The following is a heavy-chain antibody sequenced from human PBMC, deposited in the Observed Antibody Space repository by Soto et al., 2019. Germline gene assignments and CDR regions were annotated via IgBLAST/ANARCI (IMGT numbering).Heavy chain of an antibody. V-gene: IGHV2-5*02. J-gene: IGHJ4*02. Sequence: QITLRESGPTLVKPTQTLTLTCTFSGFSLSTSGVGVGWIRQPPGKALEWLAVVYWDDTKHYSPSLKSMITLTKDTSKNQVVLTMTNMDPVDTATYFCARKGYGDYPLYYWGQGTLVTVSS. D-gene: IGHD4-17*01. CDR3: ARKGYGDYPLYY. CDR1: GFSLSTSGVG. CDR2: VYWDDTK.